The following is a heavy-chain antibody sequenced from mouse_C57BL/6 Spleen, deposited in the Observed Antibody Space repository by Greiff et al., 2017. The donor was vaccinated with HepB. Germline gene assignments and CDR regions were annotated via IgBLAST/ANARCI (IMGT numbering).Heavy chain of an antibody. CDR1: GYTFTDYN. J-gene: IGHJ4*01. D-gene: IGHD2-4*01. V-gene: IGHV1-18*01. CDR2: INPNHGGT. Sequence: VQLQQSGPELVKPGASVKIPCKASGYTFTDYNMDWVKQSHGKSLEWIGDINPNHGGTIYNQKFKGKATLTVDKSSSTAYMELRSLTSEDTAVYYCARSRLSAMDYWGQGTSVTVSS. CDR3: ARSRLSAMDY.